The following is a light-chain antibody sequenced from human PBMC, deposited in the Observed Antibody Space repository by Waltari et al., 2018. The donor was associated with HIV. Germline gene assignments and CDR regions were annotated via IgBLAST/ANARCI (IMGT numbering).Light chain of an antibody. J-gene: IGKJ2*01. CDR1: QSISSW. V-gene: IGKV1-5*03. CDR3: QQYNSYSRT. Sequence: DIQMSKSSSNRSASVGERVTSTCRARQSISSWLAWYQQKPGKAPKLLIYKVSSLESGVPSRFSRSGSGTEFTLTISSLHPDDFATYYCQQYNSYSRTFGQWTKLEIK. CDR2: KVS.